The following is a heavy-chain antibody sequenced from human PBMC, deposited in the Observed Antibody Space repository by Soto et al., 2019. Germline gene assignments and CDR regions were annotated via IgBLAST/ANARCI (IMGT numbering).Heavy chain of an antibody. CDR1: GGSFSGYY. J-gene: IGHJ2*01. CDR2: INHSGST. Sequence: QVQLQQWGAGLLKPSETLSLTCAVYGGSFSGYYWSWIRQPPGKGLEWIGEINHSGSTNYNPSLKSRVPISVDTSKNQFSLKLSSVPAADTAVYYCARGSGYSSSYRYFDLWGRGTLVTVSS. V-gene: IGHV4-34*01. D-gene: IGHD6-13*01. CDR3: ARGSGYSSSYRYFDL.